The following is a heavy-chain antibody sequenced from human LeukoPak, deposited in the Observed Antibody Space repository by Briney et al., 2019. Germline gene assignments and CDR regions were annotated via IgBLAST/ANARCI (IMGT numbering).Heavy chain of an antibody. D-gene: IGHD2-2*01. J-gene: IGHJ4*02. V-gene: IGHV3-23*01. CDR3: ARVSVVVVPAADY. CDR1: GFTFSSHT. CDR2: ISGSGTST. Sequence: GGSLRLSCEASGFTFSSHTMTWVRQAPGKGLEWVSSISGSGTSTYYADSVKGRFTISRDNSKNTLYLQMNSLRAEDTAVYYCARVSVVVVPAADYWGQGTLVTVSS.